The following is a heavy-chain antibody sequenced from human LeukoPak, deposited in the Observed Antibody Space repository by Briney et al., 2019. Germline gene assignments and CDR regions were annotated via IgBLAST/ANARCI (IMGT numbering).Heavy chain of an antibody. CDR2: ISSSSSTI. CDR3: ASNSRSGYYEPFDY. V-gene: IGHV3-48*01. CDR1: GFTFSSYS. D-gene: IGHD3-22*01. J-gene: IGHJ4*02. Sequence: PGGSLRLSCAASGFTFSSYSMNWVRQAPGKGLEWVSYISSSSSTIYYADSVKGRFTISRDNAKNTLYLQMNSLRAEDTAVYYCASNSRSGYYEPFDYWGQGTLVTVSS.